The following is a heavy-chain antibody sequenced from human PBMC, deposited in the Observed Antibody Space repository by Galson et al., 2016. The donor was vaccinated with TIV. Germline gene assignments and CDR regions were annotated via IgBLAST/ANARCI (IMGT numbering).Heavy chain of an antibody. J-gene: IGHJ5*02. CDR3: ARLPSYYGSGNHWFDP. CDR2: IIATFGTA. V-gene: IGHV1-69*13. Sequence: SVKVSCKASGGIFRSYAISWVRQAPGQGLEWMGRIIATFGTADYARKFQGRVTITADESTNTAYMELSSLGSEDTAVYYCARLPSYYGSGNHWFDPWGQGTLVTVSS. CDR1: GGIFRSYA. D-gene: IGHD3-10*01.